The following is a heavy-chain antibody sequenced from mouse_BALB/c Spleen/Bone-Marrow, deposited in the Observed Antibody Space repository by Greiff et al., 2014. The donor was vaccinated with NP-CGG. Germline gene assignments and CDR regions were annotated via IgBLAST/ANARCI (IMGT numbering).Heavy chain of an antibody. CDR2: IDPSDSYT. V-gene: IGHV1-69*02. CDR3: ARSRGYYDYWYFDV. Sequence: VQLQQSGAELVKPGASVKLSCKASGYAFTSYWMHWVKQRSGQGLEWIGEIDPSDSYTNYNQKFKGKATLTVDKSSSTAYMQLSSLTSEDSAVYYCARSRGYYDYWYFDVWGAGTTVTVSS. D-gene: IGHD2-4*01. CDR1: GYAFTSYW. J-gene: IGHJ1*01.